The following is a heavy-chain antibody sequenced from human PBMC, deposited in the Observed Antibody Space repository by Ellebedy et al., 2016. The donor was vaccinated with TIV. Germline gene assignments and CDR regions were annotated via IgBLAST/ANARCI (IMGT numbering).Heavy chain of an antibody. V-gene: IGHV4-59*01. J-gene: IGHJ4*02. D-gene: IGHD3-9*01. CDR1: GGSISSYY. CDR3: AGYDILTGPLYY. CDR2: IYYSGST. Sequence: MPSETLSLTCTVSGGSISSYYWSWIRQPPGKGLEWIGYIYYSGSTNYNPSLKSRVTTSVDTSKNQFSLKLSSVTAADTAVYYCAGYDILTGPLYYWGQGTLVTVSS.